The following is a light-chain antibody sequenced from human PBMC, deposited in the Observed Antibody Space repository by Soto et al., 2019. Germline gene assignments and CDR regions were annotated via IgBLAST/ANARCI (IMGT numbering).Light chain of an antibody. CDR3: SSYTSSSTLGV. CDR1: SSDVGGYNY. Sequence: QSALTQPASGSGSPGQSITIACTGTSSDVGGYNYVSWYQQHPGKAPKLMIYDVSNRPSGVSNRFSGSKSGNTASLTISGLQAEDEADYYCSSYTSSSTLGVFGGGTKLTV. J-gene: IGLJ2*01. V-gene: IGLV2-14*01. CDR2: DVS.